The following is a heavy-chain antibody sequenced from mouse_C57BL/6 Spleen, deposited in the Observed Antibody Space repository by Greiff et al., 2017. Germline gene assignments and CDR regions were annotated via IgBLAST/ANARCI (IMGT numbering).Heavy chain of an antibody. CDR2: IRNKANNHAT. Sequence: EVQGVESGGGLVQPGGSMKLSCAASGFTFSDAWMDWVRQSPEKGLEWVAEIRNKANNHATYYAESVKGRFTISRDDSKSSVYLQMNSLRAEDTGIYYCTRRTTVVARGYFDYWGQGTTLTVSS. CDR3: TRRTTVVARGYFDY. D-gene: IGHD1-1*01. V-gene: IGHV6-6*01. J-gene: IGHJ2*01. CDR1: GFTFSDAW.